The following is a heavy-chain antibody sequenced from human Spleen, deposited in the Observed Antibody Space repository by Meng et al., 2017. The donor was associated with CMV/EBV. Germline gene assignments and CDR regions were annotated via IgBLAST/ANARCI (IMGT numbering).Heavy chain of an antibody. CDR3: AKAAVRKGSLYYYGMDV. CDR2: ISWNSGNI. CDR1: GFTFDDYA. V-gene: IGHV3-9*01. Sequence: LSLTCAASGFTFDDYAMHWVRQAPGKGLEWVSGISWNSGNIGYADSVKGRFTISRDNAKNSLYVQMNSLRAEDTAVYYCAKAAVRKGSLYYYGMDVWGQGTTVTVSS. J-gene: IGHJ6*02.